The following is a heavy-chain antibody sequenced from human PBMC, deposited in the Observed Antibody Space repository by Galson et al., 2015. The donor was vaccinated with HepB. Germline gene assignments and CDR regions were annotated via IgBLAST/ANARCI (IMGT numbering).Heavy chain of an antibody. V-gene: IGHV1-69*06. CDR2: IIPLLDTA. J-gene: IGHJ6*02. D-gene: IGHD3-3*01. CDR1: EGIFSNYA. CDR3: ARLRSGVVFQTKEYYYYGLDV. Sequence: SVKVSCKASEGIFSNYAISWVRQAPGQGLEWMGGIIPLLDTATYAQKFHGRVMIIADKATSTSYMDLTSLRSEDTAVYYCARLRSGVVFQTKEYYYYGLDVWGQGTTVTVSS.